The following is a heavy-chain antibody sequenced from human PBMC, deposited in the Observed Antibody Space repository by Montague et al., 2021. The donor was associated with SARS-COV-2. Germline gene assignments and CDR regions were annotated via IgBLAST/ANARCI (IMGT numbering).Heavy chain of an antibody. CDR2: ISYDGSNK. Sequence: YRSLSWAASGFTFSSYAMHWVRQAPGKGLEWVAAISYDGSNKYYADSVKGRFTISRDNSKNTLYVQMNSLRAEDTAVYYCARDDYDILTGPFDYWGQGTLVTVSS. CDR3: ARDDYDILTGPFDY. V-gene: IGHV3-30*04. J-gene: IGHJ4*02. D-gene: IGHD3-9*01. CDR1: GFTFSSYA.